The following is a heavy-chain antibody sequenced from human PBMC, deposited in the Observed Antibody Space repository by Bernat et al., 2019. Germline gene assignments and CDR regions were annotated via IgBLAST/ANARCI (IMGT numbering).Heavy chain of an antibody. CDR3: ARRPHDVWSGLDY. D-gene: IGHD3-3*01. V-gene: IGHV4-39*01. CDR2: IYYSGST. CDR1: GGSISSSSYY. J-gene: IGHJ4*02. Sequence: HLQLQESGPGLVKPSETLSLTCTVSGGSISSSSYYWGWIRQPPGKGLEWIGSIYYSGSTYYNPSLKSRVTISVDTSKNQFSLKLSSVTAADTAVYYCARRPHDVWSGLDYWGQGTLVTVSA.